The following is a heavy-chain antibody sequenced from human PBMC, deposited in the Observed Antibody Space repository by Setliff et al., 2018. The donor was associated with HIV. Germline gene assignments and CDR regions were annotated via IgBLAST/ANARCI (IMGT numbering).Heavy chain of an antibody. D-gene: IGHD3-22*01. V-gene: IGHV4-31*03. CDR1: GGSISSGGYY. Sequence: SETLSLTCSVSGGSISSGGYYWSWIRQHPGKGLEWIGYIYYSGNTYYNPSLKSRVTISVDTSKNQFSLKLSSVTAADTAIYYCARGYYDSNVYYFPGYWGQGTLVTVSS. CDR3: ARGYYDSNVYYFPGY. CDR2: IYYSGNT. J-gene: IGHJ4*02.